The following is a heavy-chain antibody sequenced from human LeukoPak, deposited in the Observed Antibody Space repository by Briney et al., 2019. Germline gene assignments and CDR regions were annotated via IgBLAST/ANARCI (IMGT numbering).Heavy chain of an antibody. Sequence: GGSLRLSCAASGFPVSSSAMRWVRHTPGNGLEWVSSITGNGVTTYYADSVKGRFTISRDNSNNILFLQMNSLGAEDSASYFCANERHRVDTTMIRSYYFYSWGQGTPVTVSS. CDR1: GFPVSSSA. V-gene: IGHV3-23*01. CDR3: ANERHRVDTTMIRSYYFYS. D-gene: IGHD5-18*01. CDR2: ITGNGVTT. J-gene: IGHJ4*02.